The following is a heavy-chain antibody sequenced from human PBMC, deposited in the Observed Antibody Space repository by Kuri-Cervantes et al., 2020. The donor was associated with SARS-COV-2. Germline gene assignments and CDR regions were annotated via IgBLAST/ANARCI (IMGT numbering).Heavy chain of an antibody. V-gene: IGHV3-7*01. D-gene: IGHD3-3*01. CDR1: GFTFSSYW. CDR3: AKVETASLDY. J-gene: IGHJ4*02. Sequence: GGSLRLSCAASGFTFSSYWMSWVRQAPGKGLEWVANIKQDGSEKYYVDSVKGRFTISRDNSKNSLYLEMNSLRPEDTAVYYCAKVETASLDYWGQGTLVTGSS. CDR2: IKQDGSEK.